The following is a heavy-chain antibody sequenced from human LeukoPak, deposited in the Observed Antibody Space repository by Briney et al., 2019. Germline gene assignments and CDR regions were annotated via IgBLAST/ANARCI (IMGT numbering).Heavy chain of an antibody. Sequence: PGGSLRLSCAAPGFTFSTYAMSWVRQAPGKGLEWVSGISGSGDSTYYTGSVKGRFTISRDNPKNTLYLQMNSLRAEDTAVYYCAKHSGGSSYSSADYWGQGTLVTVSS. CDR2: ISGSGDST. CDR3: AKHSGGSSYSSADY. V-gene: IGHV3-23*01. J-gene: IGHJ4*02. D-gene: IGHD2-15*01. CDR1: GFTFSTYA.